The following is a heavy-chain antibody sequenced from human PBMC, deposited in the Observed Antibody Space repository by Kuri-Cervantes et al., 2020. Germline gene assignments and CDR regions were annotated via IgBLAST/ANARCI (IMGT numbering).Heavy chain of an antibody. CDR3: ARGEGVVVVAATPYFDY. CDR1: GGSISSGDYY. CDR2: INHSGST. Sequence: SETLSLTCTVSGGSISSGDYYWSWIRQPPGKGLEWIGEINHSGSTNYNPSLKSRITISVDTSKNQFSLKLSSVTAADTAVYYCARGEGVVVVAATPYFDYWGQGTLVTVSS. D-gene: IGHD2-15*01. J-gene: IGHJ4*02. V-gene: IGHV4-39*07.